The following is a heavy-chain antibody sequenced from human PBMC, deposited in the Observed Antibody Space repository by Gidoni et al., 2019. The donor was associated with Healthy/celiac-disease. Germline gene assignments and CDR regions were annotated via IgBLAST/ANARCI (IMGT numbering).Heavy chain of an antibody. CDR3: VKDDSGLGDTAMGLFDY. J-gene: IGHJ4*02. Sequence: EVQLVESGGCLVQPRGSLRLPCSASGFTLSCHAMHWVRHAPGKGLEYVSDISSNGGSTYYADSVKGRFTISRDNSKNTLYLQMSSLRAEDTAVYYCVKDDSGLGDTAMGLFDYWGQGTLVTVSS. CDR1: GFTLSCHA. CDR2: ISSNGGST. D-gene: IGHD5-18*01. V-gene: IGHV3-64D*06.